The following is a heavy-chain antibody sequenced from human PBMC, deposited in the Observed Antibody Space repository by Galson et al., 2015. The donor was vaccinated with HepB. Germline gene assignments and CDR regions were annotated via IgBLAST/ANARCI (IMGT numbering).Heavy chain of an antibody. CDR3: ARTNLGWLLYSGYFDY. V-gene: IGHV4-59*08. CDR2: IYYSGST. CDR1: GGSISSYY. D-gene: IGHD3-3*01. J-gene: IGHJ4*02. Sequence: TLSLTCTVSGGSISSYYWSWIRQPPGKGLEWIGYIYYSGSTNYNPSLKSRVTISVDTSKNQFSLKLSSVTAADTAVYYCARTNLGWLLYSGYFDYWGQGTLVTVFS.